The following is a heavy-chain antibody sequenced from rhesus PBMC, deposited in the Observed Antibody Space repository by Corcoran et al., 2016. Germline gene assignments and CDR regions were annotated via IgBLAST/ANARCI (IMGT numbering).Heavy chain of an antibody. J-gene: IGHJ2*01. V-gene: IGHV4-127*01. CDR2: IGGSIGSN. CDR3: ARARRGSGWYFDL. CDR1: GYSISSGYG. Sequence: QVQLQESGPGLVKPSETLSLTCAVSGYSISSGYGWSWIRLPPGKGLEWIGYIGGSIGSNTYNPHLKSRVTISKDASKNQFARKLSSVTAADTAVYYCARARRGSGWYFDLWGPGTPITISS. D-gene: IGHD6-31*01.